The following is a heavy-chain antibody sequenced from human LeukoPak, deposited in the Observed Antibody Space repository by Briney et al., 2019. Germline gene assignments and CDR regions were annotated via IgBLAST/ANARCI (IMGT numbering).Heavy chain of an antibody. J-gene: IGHJ3*02. CDR1: GFTFSSYS. CDR2: ISSSSSYI. V-gene: IGHV3-21*01. CDR3: AKLREIVVVLDAFDI. D-gene: IGHD3-22*01. Sequence: GGSLRLSCAASGFTFSSYSMNWVRQAPGKGLEWVSSISSSSSYIYYADSVKGRFTISRDNSKNTLYLQMNSLRAEDTAVYYCAKLREIVVVLDAFDIWGQGTMVTVSS.